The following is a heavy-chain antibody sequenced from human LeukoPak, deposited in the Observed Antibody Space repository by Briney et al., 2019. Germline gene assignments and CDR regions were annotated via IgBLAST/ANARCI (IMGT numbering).Heavy chain of an antibody. J-gene: IGHJ5*02. D-gene: IGHD2-2*01. Sequence: PSETLSLTCSVSGDSICRYYWSWIRQPPGKGLEWIGYFSNSGNTNYNPSLKSRITISGDTSNNQISLKLITVTDADASVYYCARHTSTWYWFDPWGQGTLLTVSS. CDR1: GDSICRYY. CDR2: FSNSGNT. CDR3: ARHTSTWYWFDP. V-gene: IGHV4-59*08.